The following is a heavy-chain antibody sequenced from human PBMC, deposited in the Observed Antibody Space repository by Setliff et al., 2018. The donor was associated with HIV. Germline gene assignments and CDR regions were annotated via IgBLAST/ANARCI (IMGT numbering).Heavy chain of an antibody. CDR2: ISSSGST. V-gene: IGHV4-39*07. Sequence: SETLSLTCTVSGGSMTSSNYYWGWIRQSPGRGLEWIGSISSSGSTTYHPSLRSRVTVSAATSKNQFSLKLTSVTAADAAVYFCARDPHYFDTSGHYSWFYFDYWGQGTLVTVSS. CDR3: ARDPHYFDTSGHYSWFYFDY. CDR1: GGSMTSSNYY. J-gene: IGHJ4*02. D-gene: IGHD3-22*01.